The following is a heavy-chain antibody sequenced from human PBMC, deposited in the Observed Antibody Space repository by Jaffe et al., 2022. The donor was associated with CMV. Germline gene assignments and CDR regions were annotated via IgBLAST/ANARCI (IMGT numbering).Heavy chain of an antibody. D-gene: IGHD3-22*01. CDR3: AKGYYYVEEYFDY. Sequence: EVQLVESGGGLVQPGRSLRLSCAASGFTFDDHAMHWVRQAPGKGLEWVSGISSNSGSVDYADSVKGRFTISRDNTKNSLYLQMNSLRVEDAALYYCAKGYYYVEEYFDYWGQGTLVTVSS. CDR1: GFTFDDHA. CDR2: ISSNSGSV. J-gene: IGHJ4*02. V-gene: IGHV3-9*01.